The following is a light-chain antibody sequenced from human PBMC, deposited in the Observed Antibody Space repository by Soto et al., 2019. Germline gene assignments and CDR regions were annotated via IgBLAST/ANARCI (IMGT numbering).Light chain of an antibody. CDR2: DVS. V-gene: IGLV2-14*01. CDR1: SSDVGGYNY. J-gene: IGLJ2*01. Sequence: QSALTQPASVSGSPGQSITISCTGTSSDVGGYNYVSWYQQHPGKVPKLMIYDVSNRPSGVSNRFSGSKSGNTASLTISGLQAEDEADYYCSSYTSSNNVVFGGGTQLTVL. CDR3: SSYTSSNNVV.